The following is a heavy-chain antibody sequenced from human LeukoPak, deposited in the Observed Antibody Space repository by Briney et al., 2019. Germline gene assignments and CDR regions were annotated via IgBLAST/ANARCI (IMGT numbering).Heavy chain of an antibody. CDR2: ISAYNGNT. J-gene: IGHJ4*02. V-gene: IGHV1-18*01. D-gene: IGHD6-13*01. CDR3: AREVAAGTFGGIDY. Sequence: ASVKVSCKASGYTFTSYGISWVRQAPGQELEWMGWISAYNGNTNYAQKLQGRVTMTTDTSTSTAYMELRSLRSDDTAVYYCAREVAAGTFGGIDYWGQGTLVTVSS. CDR1: GYTFTSYG.